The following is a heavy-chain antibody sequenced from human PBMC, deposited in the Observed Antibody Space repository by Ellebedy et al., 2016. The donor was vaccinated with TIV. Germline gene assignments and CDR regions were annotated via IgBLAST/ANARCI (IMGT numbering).Heavy chain of an antibody. J-gene: IGHJ4*02. V-gene: IGHV3-7*01. Sequence: GESLKISCAASGITFTNYVMSWVRQVPGKGLEWVANIKQDGSEKYYVDSVRGRFTISRDNAKNSLYLQMNSLRDEDTARYYCAFNREGHYWGQGTLVTVSS. CDR2: IKQDGSEK. D-gene: IGHD1-26*01. CDR3: AFNREGHY. CDR1: GITFTNYV.